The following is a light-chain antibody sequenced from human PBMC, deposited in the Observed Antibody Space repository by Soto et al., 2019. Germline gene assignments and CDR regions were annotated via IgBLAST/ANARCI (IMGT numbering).Light chain of an antibody. CDR1: KNIRSS. Sequence: DIQLTQSPSSLSASVGDRVTITCRTSKNIRSSLNWYQPTLGKAPNLLIYTSSRLQSGVQSRFSGSGCVTDFTLTISSLQPADFATYYCQQSYSTPCPFGPVTKVDIK. CDR3: QQSYSTPCP. V-gene: IGKV1-39*01. J-gene: IGKJ3*01. CDR2: TSS.